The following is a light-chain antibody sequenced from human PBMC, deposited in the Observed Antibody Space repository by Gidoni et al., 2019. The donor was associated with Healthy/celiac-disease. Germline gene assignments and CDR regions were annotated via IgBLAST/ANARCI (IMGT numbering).Light chain of an antibody. Sequence: DIQMTQSPSSLSASVGDRVTITCRASQGISNSLAWYQQNQGKVPKLLIYAASTLQSGVTSRFRGSGSGTDFTLTISSLQPEDVATYYCQKYNSAPLTFGGGTKVEIK. CDR3: QKYNSAPLT. J-gene: IGKJ4*01. CDR2: AAS. V-gene: IGKV1-27*01. CDR1: QGISNS.